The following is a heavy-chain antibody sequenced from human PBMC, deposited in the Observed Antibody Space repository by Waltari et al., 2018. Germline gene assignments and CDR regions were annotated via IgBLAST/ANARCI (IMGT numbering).Heavy chain of an antibody. V-gene: IGHV3-23*03. CDR3: AKDPMAWDAFDI. D-gene: IGHD2-8*01. CDR1: GFTFSSYA. CDR2: IYSGGNT. Sequence: TASGFTFSSYAMSWVRQAPGKGLEWVSVIYSGGNTYYADSVKGRFTISRDNSKNTLYLQMNSLRAEDTAGYYCAKDPMAWDAFDIWGQGTMVTVSS. J-gene: IGHJ3*02.